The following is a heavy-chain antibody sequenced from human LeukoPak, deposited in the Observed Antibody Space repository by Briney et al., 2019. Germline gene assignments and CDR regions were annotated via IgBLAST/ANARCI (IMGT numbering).Heavy chain of an antibody. CDR1: GYTFTGYY. V-gene: IGHV1-2*02. CDR3: ARDSVDTIFGIPRYCWFDP. J-gene: IGHJ5*02. Sequence: GASVKVFCKASGYTFTGYYMHWVRQAPGQGLEWMGWINPNSGGTNYAQKFQGRVTMTRDTSISTAYMELSRLRSDDTAVYYCARDSVDTIFGIPRYCWFDPWGQGTLVTVSS. CDR2: INPNSGGT. D-gene: IGHD3-3*01.